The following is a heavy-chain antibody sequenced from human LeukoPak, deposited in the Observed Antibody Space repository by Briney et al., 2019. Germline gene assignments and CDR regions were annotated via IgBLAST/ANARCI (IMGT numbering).Heavy chain of an antibody. CDR2: IQSKPDGGTA. CDR1: GFTFSKAW. V-gene: IGHV3-15*01. Sequence: GGSLRLSCAASGFTFSKAWMNWVRQAPGKGLEWVGHIQSKPDGGTADYAAPVKGRFTISRDDSKNTLYLLMNTLKTEDTAVYYCTTRGHLRGIDHWGQGTLVTVSS. CDR3: TTRGHLRGIDH. D-gene: IGHD3-10*01. J-gene: IGHJ4*02.